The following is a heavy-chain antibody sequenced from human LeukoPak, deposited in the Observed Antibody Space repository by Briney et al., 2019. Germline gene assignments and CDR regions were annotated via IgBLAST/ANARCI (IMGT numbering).Heavy chain of an antibody. J-gene: IGHJ2*01. CDR1: GGSISSGGYY. V-gene: IGHV4-30-2*02. CDR2: IYHSGST. CDR3: ARLLPPYYYGSGSYLNQTFDL. D-gene: IGHD3-10*01. Sequence: PSQTLSLTCTVSGGSISSGGYYWSWIRQPPGKGLEWIGYIYHSGSTYYNPSLKSRVTISVDRSKNQFSLKLSSVTAADTAVYYCARLLPPYYYGSGSYLNQTFDLWGRGTLVTVSS.